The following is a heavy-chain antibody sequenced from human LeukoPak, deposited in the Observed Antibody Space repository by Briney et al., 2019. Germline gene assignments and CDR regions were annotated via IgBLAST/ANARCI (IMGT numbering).Heavy chain of an antibody. CDR2: ISGSGGST. CDR3: AKVTRGYCSSSSCWNFDH. CDR1: GFTFSSYS. J-gene: IGHJ4*02. V-gene: IGHV3-23*01. D-gene: IGHD2-2*01. Sequence: GGSLRLSCAASGFTFSSYSMNWVRQAPGKGLEWVSTISGSGGSTFYANSVRGRFTISRDNSKNTLYLQMNSLRAEDTAVYYCAKVTRGYCSSSSCWNFDHWGQGTLVTASS.